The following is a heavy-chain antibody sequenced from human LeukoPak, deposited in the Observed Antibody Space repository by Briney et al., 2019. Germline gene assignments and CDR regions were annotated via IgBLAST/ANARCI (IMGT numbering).Heavy chain of an antibody. J-gene: IGHJ5*02. Sequence: SETLSLTCTVSGGSISSYYWSWIRQPPGKGLEWIGYIYYSGSTNYNPSLKSRVTISVDTSKDQFSLKLSSVTAADTAVYYCARASWFDPWGQGTLVTVSS. CDR3: ARASWFDP. CDR1: GGSISSYY. V-gene: IGHV4-59*01. CDR2: IYYSGST.